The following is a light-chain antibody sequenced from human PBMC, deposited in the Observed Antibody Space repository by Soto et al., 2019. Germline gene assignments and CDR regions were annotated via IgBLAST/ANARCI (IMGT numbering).Light chain of an antibody. CDR3: QQYNSYSGT. J-gene: IGKJ1*01. V-gene: IGKV1-5*01. CDR2: DAS. Sequence: DIQVTQCASSLSAAVGGRGTLTFRASQGISNYLAWYQQKPGKAPKXXSYDASSLESGVPSRFSGSGSGTEFTLTISSLKPDDFATYYCQQYNSYSGTFGQGTKVDIK. CDR1: QGISNY.